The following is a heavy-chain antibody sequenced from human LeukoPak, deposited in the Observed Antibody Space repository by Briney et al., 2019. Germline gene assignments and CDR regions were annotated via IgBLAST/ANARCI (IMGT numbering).Heavy chain of an antibody. D-gene: IGHD1-26*01. J-gene: IGHJ4*02. Sequence: GGSLRLSCAASGFTFDDYGMSWVRQGPGKGLEWVSNINWNGGSTGYTDSVKGRFTISRDNAKNSLYLQMNSLRAEDTALSYCARDQSRAKARGSGSYPTDYWGQGTLVTVSS. CDR1: GFTFDDYG. CDR3: ARDQSRAKARGSGSYPTDY. CDR2: INWNGGST. V-gene: IGHV3-20*04.